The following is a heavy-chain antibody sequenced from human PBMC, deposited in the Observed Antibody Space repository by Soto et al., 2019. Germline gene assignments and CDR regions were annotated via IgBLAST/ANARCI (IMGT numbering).Heavy chain of an antibody. CDR2: IITIFGTA. CDR1: GGTFSSYA. CDR3: AREQYVKAAAGRAGWFDP. D-gene: IGHD6-13*01. V-gene: IGHV1-69*01. J-gene: IGHJ5*02. Sequence: QVQLVQSGAEVKKPGSSVKVSCKASGGTFSSYAISWVRQAPGQGLEWMGGIITIFGTANYEQKIQGGVTITADEATSTAYMKLSSLRSEDTAVYYCAREQYVKAAAGRAGWFDPWGQGTLVTVSS.